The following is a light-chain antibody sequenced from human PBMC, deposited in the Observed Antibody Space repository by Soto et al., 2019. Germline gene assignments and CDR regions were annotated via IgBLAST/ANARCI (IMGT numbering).Light chain of an antibody. J-gene: IGKJ3*01. CDR3: KQYGSPPFT. V-gene: IGKV3-20*01. CDR1: QSVSSNY. CDR2: GAS. Sequence: EIVVTQSPGTLSLSPGERATLSCRASQSVSSNYLAWYQQKPGQAPRLLIYGASTRASDIPDRFSGSGSGTDFTLLITSLEPEDFAIYYGKQYGSPPFTFGPGTNVDVK.